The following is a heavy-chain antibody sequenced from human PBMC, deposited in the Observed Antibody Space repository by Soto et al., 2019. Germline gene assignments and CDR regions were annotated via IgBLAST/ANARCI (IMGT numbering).Heavy chain of an antibody. Sequence: GGSLRLSCAASGFTFSSYGMHWVCQAPGKGLEWVAVIWYDGSNKYYADSVKGRFTISRDNSKNTLYLQMNSLRAEDTAVYYCARDRYYYGSGCYFPPSLWGQGTLVTVSS. D-gene: IGHD3-10*01. CDR1: GFTFSSYG. J-gene: IGHJ4*02. CDR2: IWYDGSNK. V-gene: IGHV3-33*01. CDR3: ARDRYYYGSGCYFPPSL.